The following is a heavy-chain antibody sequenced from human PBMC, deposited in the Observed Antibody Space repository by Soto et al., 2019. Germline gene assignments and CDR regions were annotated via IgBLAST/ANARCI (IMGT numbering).Heavy chain of an antibody. D-gene: IGHD3-22*01. J-gene: IGHJ3*02. Sequence: ASVKVSCKASGYIFTTYGISWVRQAPGQGLEWMGWISANNGNTYYAQKFQGRVTMNTDTPTRTIYMELRSLRSDDTAVYYCARDLQFYSDSSGYRDVFDIWGQGTKVTVSS. CDR1: GYIFTTYG. CDR2: ISANNGNT. CDR3: ARDLQFYSDSSGYRDVFDI. V-gene: IGHV1-18*01.